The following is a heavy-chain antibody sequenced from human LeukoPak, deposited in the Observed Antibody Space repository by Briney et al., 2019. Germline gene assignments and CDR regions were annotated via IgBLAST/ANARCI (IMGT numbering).Heavy chain of an antibody. V-gene: IGHV1-69*13. J-gene: IGHJ4*02. CDR3: ARETIAAAGKFDY. D-gene: IGHD6-13*01. CDR1: GGTFTSYA. CDR2: IILIFGAT. Sequence: SVKLSCKASGGTFTSYAISWGRHAPGQGVEWRGGIILIFGATNYAHTFQGRGPITADESTSTAYMELSSLRSEDTAVYYSARETIAAAGKFDYWGQETLVTASS.